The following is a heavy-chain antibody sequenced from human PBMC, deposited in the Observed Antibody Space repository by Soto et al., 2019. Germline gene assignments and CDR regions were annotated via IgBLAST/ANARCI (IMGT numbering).Heavy chain of an antibody. CDR2: IIPIFGTA. CDR3: ARDIRDDYSDYSRITGGYYYGMDV. V-gene: IGHV1-69*01. D-gene: IGHD4-17*01. CDR1: GGTFSSYA. Sequence: QVQLVQSGAEVKKPGSSVKVSCKASGGTFSSYAISWVRQAPGQGLAWMGGIIPIFGTANYAQKFQGRVTITADESLSTADMELSNLRSEDTAVYYCARDIRDDYSDYSRITGGYYYGMDVCGQGTTVTVS. J-gene: IGHJ6*02.